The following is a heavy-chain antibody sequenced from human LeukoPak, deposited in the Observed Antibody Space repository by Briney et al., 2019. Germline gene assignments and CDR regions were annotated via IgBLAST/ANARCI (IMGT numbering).Heavy chain of an antibody. J-gene: IGHJ4*02. CDR2: ISAYNGNT. V-gene: IGHV1-18*01. D-gene: IGHD2-21*02. CDR1: GYTFTSYG. Sequence: ASVKVSCKASGYTFTSYGISWVRQAPGQGLEWMGRISAYNGNTNYAQKLQGRVTITTDTSTSTAYMELRSLRSDDTAVYYCARDQSSKRVVVTAIRNYWGQGTLVTVSS. CDR3: ARDQSSKRVVVTAIRNY.